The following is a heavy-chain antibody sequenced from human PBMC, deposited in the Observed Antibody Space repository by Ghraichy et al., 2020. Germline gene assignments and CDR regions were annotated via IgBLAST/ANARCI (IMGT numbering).Heavy chain of an antibody. V-gene: IGHV3-53*01. CDR3: ARVGGYSYEPRGYFEL. J-gene: IGHJ2*01. Sequence: GALRLSCAASGFIVSSNYMSWVRQAPGKGLEWVSVIYSGGSTYYADSVKGRFTISRDNSKNTLYLQMNSLRAEDMAVYYCARVGGYSYEPRGYFELWGRGTLVTVSS. CDR2: IYSGGST. CDR1: GFIVSSNY. D-gene: IGHD5-18*01.